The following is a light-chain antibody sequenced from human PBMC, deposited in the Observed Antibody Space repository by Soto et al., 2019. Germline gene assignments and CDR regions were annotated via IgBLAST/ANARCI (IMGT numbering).Light chain of an antibody. J-gene: IGKJ2*01. CDR1: QSVSSSY. CDR2: GAS. CDR3: LQYGSSPYT. Sequence: EIVLTQSPGTLSLSPGERATLSCRASQSVSSSYLAWYQQKPGQAPRPLIYGASSRATGIPDRFSGSGSGTDFTFTISRLEPEDFAVYYCLQYGSSPYTFGQGTKLEIK. V-gene: IGKV3-20*01.